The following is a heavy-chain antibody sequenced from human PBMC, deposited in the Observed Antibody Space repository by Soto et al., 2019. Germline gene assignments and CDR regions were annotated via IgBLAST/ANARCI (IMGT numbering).Heavy chain of an antibody. D-gene: IGHD2-21*02. Sequence: EVQVLDSGGGLVQPGGSLRLSCAATGFTFSDFAMSWVRQAPGKGLEWVSRIYGGGNGPHYADSVKGRVTISRETSKNTLYLQMNSLRAEDTALYYCAKMEVTDPWAYSFDYWGQGTLVTVSS. CDR2: IYGGGNGP. CDR1: GFTFSDFA. J-gene: IGHJ4*02. CDR3: AKMEVTDPWAYSFDY. V-gene: IGHV3-23*03.